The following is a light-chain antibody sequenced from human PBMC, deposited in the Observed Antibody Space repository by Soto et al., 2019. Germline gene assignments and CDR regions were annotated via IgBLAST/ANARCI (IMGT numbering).Light chain of an antibody. CDR1: SSDVGAYNY. Sequence: QSVLTQPRSVSGSPGQSVTISCTGTSSDVGAYNYVSWYQQHPGKAPKLMIYDVSKRPSGVPDRFSGSKSGNTASLTISGLQAEDEADYYCCSYAGSYTWVFGGGTKVT. CDR3: CSYAGSYTWV. CDR2: DVS. V-gene: IGLV2-11*01. J-gene: IGLJ3*02.